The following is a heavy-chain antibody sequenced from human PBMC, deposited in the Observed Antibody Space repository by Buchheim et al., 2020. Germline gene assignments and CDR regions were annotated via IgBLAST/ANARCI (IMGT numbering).Heavy chain of an antibody. D-gene: IGHD6-13*01. Sequence: QVQLVESGGGVVQPGRSLRLSCAASGFTFSSYAMHWVRQAPGKGLEWVAVISYDGSNKYYADSVKGRFTISRDNSKNTLYLQMNSLRAEDTAVYYCARDNGIAAAGFLWNWFDPWGQGTL. J-gene: IGHJ5*02. CDR3: ARDNGIAAAGFLWNWFDP. V-gene: IGHV3-30-3*01. CDR1: GFTFSSYA. CDR2: ISYDGSNK.